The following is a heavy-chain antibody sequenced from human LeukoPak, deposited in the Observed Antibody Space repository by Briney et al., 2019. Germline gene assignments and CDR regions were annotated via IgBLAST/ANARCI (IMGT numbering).Heavy chain of an antibody. D-gene: IGHD1-7*01. CDR1: GFTFDDYA. J-gene: IGHJ4*02. CDR2: ISWNSGSI. CDR3: AKDGSAGTTPPFFDY. Sequence: GGSLRLSCAASGFTFDDYAMHWVRHAPGKGLEWVSGISWNSGSIVYADSVKGRFTISRDNAKSSLYLQMNSLRAEDTALYYCAKDGSAGTTPPFFDYWGQGTLVTVSS. V-gene: IGHV3-9*01.